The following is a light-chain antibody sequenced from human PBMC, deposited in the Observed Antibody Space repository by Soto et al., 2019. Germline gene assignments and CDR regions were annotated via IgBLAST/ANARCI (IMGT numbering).Light chain of an antibody. Sequence: DIQMTQSPSTLSASVGDRVPITCRASQSISSWLAWYQQNPGKAPKLLIYDASSLESGVPSRFSGSGSGTEFTLTISSLQPDDFATYYCQQYNSYPWTFGQGTKVDI. V-gene: IGKV1-5*01. CDR2: DAS. CDR3: QQYNSYPWT. J-gene: IGKJ1*01. CDR1: QSISSW.